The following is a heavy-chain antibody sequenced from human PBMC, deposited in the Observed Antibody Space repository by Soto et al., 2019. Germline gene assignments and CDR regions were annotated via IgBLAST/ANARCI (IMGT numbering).Heavy chain of an antibody. Sequence: PGGSLRLSCAASGFTFSSYWMSWVRQAPGKGLEWVANIKQDGSEKYYVDSVKGRFTISRDNAKNSLYLQMNSLRAEDTAVYYCARGGYDFWSGYYTGDLYVRFDPWGQGTLVTVSS. CDR1: GFTFSSYW. CDR3: ARGGYDFWSGYYTGDLYVRFDP. CDR2: IKQDGSEK. D-gene: IGHD3-3*01. V-gene: IGHV3-7*05. J-gene: IGHJ5*02.